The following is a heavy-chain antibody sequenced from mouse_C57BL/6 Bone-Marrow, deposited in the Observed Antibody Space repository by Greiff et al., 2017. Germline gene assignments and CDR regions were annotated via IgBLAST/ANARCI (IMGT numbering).Heavy chain of an antibody. J-gene: IGHJ2*01. D-gene: IGHD4-1*01. CDR2: ISDGGSYT. V-gene: IGHV5-4*01. Sequence: EVQLMESGGGLVKPGGSLKLSCAASGFTFSSYAMSWVRQTPEKRLEWVATISDGGSYTYYPDNVKGRFTISRDNAKNNLYLQMSHLKSEDTAMYYCARDPGNWDDYWGQGTTLTVSS. CDR1: GFTFSSYA. CDR3: ARDPGNWDDY.